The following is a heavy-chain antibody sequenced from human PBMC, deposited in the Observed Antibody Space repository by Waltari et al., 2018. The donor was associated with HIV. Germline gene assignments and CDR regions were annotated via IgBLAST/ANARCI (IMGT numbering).Heavy chain of an antibody. Sequence: EAQLVESGGAFIQTGGSLRVSCVATGFLLRTYCMNWVRQDPGRGLEWVADMGMSGTTTYADSVKGRFIISRDDAKNSVFLQMNKMREDDTGIYFCARDKLGDPAPVWGQGTTVTVSS. V-gene: IGHV3-48*02. CDR3: ARDKLGDPAPV. J-gene: IGHJ6*02. CDR2: MGMSGTT. D-gene: IGHD1-26*01. CDR1: GFLLRTYC.